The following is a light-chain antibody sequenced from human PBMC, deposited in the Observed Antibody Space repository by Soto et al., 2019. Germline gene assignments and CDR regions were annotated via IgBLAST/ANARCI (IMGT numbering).Light chain of an antibody. Sequence: QSALTQPASVSGSPGQSITNSCTGTSSDVGAYNFVSWYQQHPGKAPKLMIYDVSNRPSGVSNRFSGSKSGNTASLSISGLQAEDEADYYCTSYTGSSTLGVFGGGTKVTVL. CDR1: SSDVGAYNF. J-gene: IGLJ2*01. V-gene: IGLV2-14*03. CDR3: TSYTGSSTLGV. CDR2: DVS.